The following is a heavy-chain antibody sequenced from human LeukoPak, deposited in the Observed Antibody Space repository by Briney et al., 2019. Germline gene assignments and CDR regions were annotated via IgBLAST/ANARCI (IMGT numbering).Heavy chain of an antibody. CDR3: AKGIAAAGLYYYYGMDV. CDR1: GFTFSSYA. CDR2: MNGRGGST. D-gene: IGHD6-13*01. Sequence: GGSLRLSCAASGFTFSSYAMSWVRQAPGKGLEWVSAMNGRGGSTYYADSVKGRFTISRDNSKNTLYLQINSLRAEDTAVYYCAKGIAAAGLYYYYGMDVWGQGTTVTV. J-gene: IGHJ6*02. V-gene: IGHV3-23*01.